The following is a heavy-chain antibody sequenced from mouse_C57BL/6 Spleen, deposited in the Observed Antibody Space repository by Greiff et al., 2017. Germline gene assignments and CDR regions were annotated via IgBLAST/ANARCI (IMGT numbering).Heavy chain of an antibody. V-gene: IGHV14-1*01. J-gene: IGHJ2*01. D-gene: IGHD2-14*01. CDR1: GFNIKDYY. CDR2: IDPEDGDT. Sequence: EVKLQESGAELVRPGASVKLSCTASGFNIKDYYLHWVKQRPEQGLEWIGRIDPEDGDTEYAPKFQGKATMTADTSSNTAYLQLSSLTSEDTAVYYCTRGTVRPFDYWGQGTTLTVSS. CDR3: TRGTVRPFDY.